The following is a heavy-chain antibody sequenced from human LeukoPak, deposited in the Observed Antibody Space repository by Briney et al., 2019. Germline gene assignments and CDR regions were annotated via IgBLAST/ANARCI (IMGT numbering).Heavy chain of an antibody. V-gene: IGHV3-7*01. CDR3: GRVIAGAIDY. D-gene: IGHD6-13*01. CDR1: GFTVSINY. Sequence: PGGSLRLSCAVSGFTVSINYMAWVRQAPGKGLEWVANINLDGSERFYVDFVKGRFTISRDNADDSMYLQMNSLRAEDTAVYYCGRVIAGAIDYWGQGTLVTVSS. CDR2: INLDGSER. J-gene: IGHJ4*02.